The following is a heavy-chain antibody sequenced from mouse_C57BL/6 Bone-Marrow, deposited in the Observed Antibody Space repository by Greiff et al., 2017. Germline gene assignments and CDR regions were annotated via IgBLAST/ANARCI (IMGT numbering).Heavy chain of an antibody. Sequence: EVMLVESGGDLVKPGGSLKLSCAASGFTFSSYGMSWVRQTPDKRLEWVATISSGGSYTYYPDSVKGRFTITRDNAKNTLYLQMSSLKSEDTAMYYCARPYDSDYDFDYWGQGTTLTVSS. CDR3: ARPYDSDYDFDY. CDR1: GFTFSSYG. D-gene: IGHD2-4*01. V-gene: IGHV5-6*01. CDR2: ISSGGSYT. J-gene: IGHJ2*01.